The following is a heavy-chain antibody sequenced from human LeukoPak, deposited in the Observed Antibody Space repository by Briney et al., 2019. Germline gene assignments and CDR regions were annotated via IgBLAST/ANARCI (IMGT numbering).Heavy chain of an antibody. CDR1: GHSLGSYY. V-gene: IGHV4-59*08. J-gene: IGHJ5*02. CDR3: ARHWGGWDDLRFDP. CDR2: IYYTGST. D-gene: IGHD6-19*01. Sequence: SETLSLTCTVSGHSLGSYYWSWVRQPPGKGGGRIGYIYYTGSTNYNPSLKSRVTISVDTSKNQFSLKLSSVTAADTAVYYCARHWGGWDDLRFDPWGQGTLVTVSS.